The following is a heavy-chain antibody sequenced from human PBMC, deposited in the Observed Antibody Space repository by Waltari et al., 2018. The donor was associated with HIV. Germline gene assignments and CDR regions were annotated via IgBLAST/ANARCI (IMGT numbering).Heavy chain of an antibody. V-gene: IGHV6-1*01. CDR2: TVSSANWYN. Sequence: QVQLQQSGPGLLKPSPTLSLTCAISGDSVSSNSAAWNWIRQSPSTALEGLGTTVSSANWYNDYALLVKSRITINPETPRNQFSRQLTSGSPESTAVYYCARGLRSGWYVVYFDSWGQGTLVTVSS. J-gene: IGHJ4*02. CDR3: ARGLRSGWYVVYFDS. CDR1: GDSVSSNSAA. D-gene: IGHD6-19*01.